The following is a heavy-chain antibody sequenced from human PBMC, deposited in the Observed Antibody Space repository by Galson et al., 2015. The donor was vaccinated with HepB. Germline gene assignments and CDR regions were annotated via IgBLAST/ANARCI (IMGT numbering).Heavy chain of an antibody. J-gene: IGHJ4*02. CDR1: GYTFTSYG. Sequence: SVKVSCKASGYTFTSYGISWVRQAPGQGLEWMGWISAYNGNTNYAQKLQGRVTMTTDTSTSTAYMELRSLRSDDTAVYYCARDRALGYCSGGSCPLLLWGQGTLVTVSS. CDR2: ISAYNGNT. V-gene: IGHV1-18*04. D-gene: IGHD2-15*01. CDR3: ARDRALGYCSGGSCPLLL.